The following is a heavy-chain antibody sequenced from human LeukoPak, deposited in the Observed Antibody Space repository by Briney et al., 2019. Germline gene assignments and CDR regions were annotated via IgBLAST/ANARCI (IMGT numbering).Heavy chain of an antibody. CDR1: GFTFSSYA. CDR2: ISYDGSNK. V-gene: IGHV3-30-3*01. D-gene: IGHD4-17*01. CDR3: ARVQYGPLDY. Sequence: PGGSLRLSCAASGFTFSSYAMHWVRQAPGKGLEWVAVISYDGSNKYYADSVKGRFTISRDNSKNTLYLQMNSLRAEDTAVYYCARVQYGPLDYWGQGTLVIVSS. J-gene: IGHJ4*02.